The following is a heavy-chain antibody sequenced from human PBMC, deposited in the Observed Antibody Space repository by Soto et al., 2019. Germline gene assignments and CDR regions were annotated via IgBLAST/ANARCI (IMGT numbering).Heavy chain of an antibody. V-gene: IGHV4-59*01. J-gene: IGHJ4*02. CDR3: VRDGAATGSVYLDY. D-gene: IGHD6-13*01. CDR2: ISYSGST. Sequence: QVQLQESGPGLVKPSETLSLTCTVSGGSISGYFWSWIRQPPGKGLEWIGTISYSGSTNYNSSLKSRATMSIDTSKNQFSLRLTSVTAADSAVYYCVRDGAATGSVYLDYWGQGTLVTVSS. CDR1: GGSISGYF.